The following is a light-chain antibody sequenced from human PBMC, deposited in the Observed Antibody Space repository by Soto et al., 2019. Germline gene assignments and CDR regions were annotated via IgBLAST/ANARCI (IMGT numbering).Light chain of an antibody. CDR2: GTS. V-gene: IGKV3-20*01. CDR1: QRVDTSF. Sequence: EIVLTQSPGTLSLSPGDSATLSCRASQRVDTSFLAWYLQKPGQAPRLLIYGTSNRATGIPDRFSASGSGTDFTLTISRLETEDFAVYFCHQYGASPRTFGQGTKVEI. CDR3: HQYGASPRT. J-gene: IGKJ1*01.